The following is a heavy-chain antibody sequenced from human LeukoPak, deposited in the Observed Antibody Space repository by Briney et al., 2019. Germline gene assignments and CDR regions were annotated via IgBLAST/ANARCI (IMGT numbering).Heavy chain of an antibody. V-gene: IGHV3-48*02. Sequence: GGSLRLSCAASGFTFSSYRMNWARQAPGKGLEWVSYISSITGSTIYYADSVKGRFTISRDNAKNSLYLQMNSLRDEDTGVYYCARDTTRIAVVTYFDYWGQGTLVTVSS. CDR1: GFTFSSYR. CDR2: ISSITGSTI. CDR3: ARDTTRIAVVTYFDY. J-gene: IGHJ4*02. D-gene: IGHD2-15*01.